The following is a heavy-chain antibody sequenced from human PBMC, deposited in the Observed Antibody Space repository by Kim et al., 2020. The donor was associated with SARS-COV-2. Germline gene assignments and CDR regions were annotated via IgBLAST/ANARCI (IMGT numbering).Heavy chain of an antibody. CDR2: IYSGGDE. CDR1: GFTVNSNF. V-gene: IGHV3-66*01. Sequence: GGSLRLSCAASGFTVNSNFMSWVRQAPGKGLEWVSVIYSGGDERHADSAKGSLTIIWNYSKNKLLFQMNKKIVEDTAVYYCSREEVDVEALCGNIDYWG. D-gene: IGHD3-9*01. CDR3: SREEVDVEALCGNIDY. J-gene: IGHJ4*01.